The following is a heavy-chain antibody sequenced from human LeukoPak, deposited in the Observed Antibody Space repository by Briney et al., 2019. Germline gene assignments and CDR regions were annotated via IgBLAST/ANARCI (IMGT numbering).Heavy chain of an antibody. CDR3: ASGSYLIFDY. J-gene: IGHJ4*02. V-gene: IGHV4-38-2*02. Sequence: SETLSLTCTVSGYSISSGYYWGWIRQPPGKGLEWIGSIYHSGSTYYNPSLKSRVTISVDTSKNQFSLKLSSVTAADTAVYYCASGSYLIFDYWGQGTLVTVSS. D-gene: IGHD1-26*01. CDR1: GYSISSGYY. CDR2: IYHSGST.